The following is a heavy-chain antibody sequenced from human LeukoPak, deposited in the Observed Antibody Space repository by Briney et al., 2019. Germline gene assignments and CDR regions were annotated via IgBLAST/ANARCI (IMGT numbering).Heavy chain of an antibody. Sequence: GGSLGLSCAASRFTFSNYAMSWVRQTPGKGLEWVSTISDSGASTYYADSVKGRFTISRDNSKNTLYLQMNSLRDEDTAVYYCAKVPYSDYGAGRPPFMDVWGQGTTVAISS. J-gene: IGHJ6*02. V-gene: IGHV3-23*01. D-gene: IGHD3-10*01. CDR3: AKVPYSDYGAGRPPFMDV. CDR1: RFTFSNYA. CDR2: ISDSGAST.